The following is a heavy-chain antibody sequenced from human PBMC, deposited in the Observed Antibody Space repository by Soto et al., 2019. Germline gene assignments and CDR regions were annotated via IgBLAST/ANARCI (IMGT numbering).Heavy chain of an antibody. D-gene: IGHD4-17*01. V-gene: IGHV3-23*01. CDR1: GFTFSSYA. CDR2: ISGSGGST. Sequence: EVQLLESGGGLVQPGGSLRLSCAASGFTFSSYAMSWVRQAPGKGLEWVSAISGSGGSTHYADSVKGRFTISRDNSKNPLYLQMNSLRAEDTAVYYCAKDTDATVTPHFDLWGRGTLVTVSS. CDR3: AKDTDATVTPHFDL. J-gene: IGHJ2*01.